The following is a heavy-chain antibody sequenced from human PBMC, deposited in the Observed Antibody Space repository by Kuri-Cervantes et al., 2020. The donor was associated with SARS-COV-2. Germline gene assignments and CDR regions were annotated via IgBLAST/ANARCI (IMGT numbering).Heavy chain of an antibody. Sequence: SETLSLTSNVSGGSISSGSYYWSSIRLPAGKGLEWIGRIYTSGSTNYNPSLKSRVTISVDTSKNQFSLKLSSVTAADTAVYYCARGTVGAPGGGMDVWGQGTMVTVSS. J-gene: IGHJ6*02. CDR2: IYTSGST. CDR3: ARGTVGAPGGGMDV. V-gene: IGHV4-61*02. D-gene: IGHD1-26*01. CDR1: GGSISSGSYY.